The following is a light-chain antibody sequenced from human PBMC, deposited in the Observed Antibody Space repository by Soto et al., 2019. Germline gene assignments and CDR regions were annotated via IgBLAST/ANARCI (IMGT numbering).Light chain of an antibody. Sequence: IGVTQSPATLSVSPGDRATLSCRANQSIXSNLAWYQQRPGQAPRIRTACASTMAAGGPARFSGGGSVTDFTLTISRLDPEDFAVYYFQQYGYATSTFGQGTRLEI. CDR2: CAS. V-gene: IGKV3-15*01. CDR1: QSIXSN. J-gene: IGKJ5*01. CDR3: QQYGYATST.